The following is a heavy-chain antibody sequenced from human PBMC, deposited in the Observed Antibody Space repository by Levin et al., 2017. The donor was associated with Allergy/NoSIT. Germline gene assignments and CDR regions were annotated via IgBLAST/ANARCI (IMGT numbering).Heavy chain of an antibody. Sequence: RSSETLSLSCTVSGSSINDPTHYWAWIRQPPGKGLEWLGAIYYTGNPYYAPSLKSRVTISVDTSKNQFSLSLRSVTAADTAVYYCATNSTSAGWFAPWGQGTLVAVSS. CDR3: ATNSTSAGWFAP. CDR2: IYYTGNP. J-gene: IGHJ5*02. V-gene: IGHV4-39*01. D-gene: IGHD2/OR15-2a*01. CDR1: GSSINDPTHY.